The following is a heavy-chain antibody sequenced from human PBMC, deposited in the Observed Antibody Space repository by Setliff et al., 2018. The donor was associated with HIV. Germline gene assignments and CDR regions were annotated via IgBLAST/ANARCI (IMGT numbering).Heavy chain of an antibody. J-gene: IGHJ6*03. CDR1: GYTLSELS. CDR3: ARAGEQYSSSQYYYYYMDV. D-gene: IGHD6-6*01. CDR2: FDPQDGET. V-gene: IGHV1-24*01. Sequence: ASVKVSCKVYGYTLSELSIHWVRQAPGKGLEWMGYFDPQDGETVYAQKFQGRVTMTIDTSTSTAYMALRSLRSDDTAVYYCARAGEQYSSSQYYYYYMDVWGKGTTVTVSS.